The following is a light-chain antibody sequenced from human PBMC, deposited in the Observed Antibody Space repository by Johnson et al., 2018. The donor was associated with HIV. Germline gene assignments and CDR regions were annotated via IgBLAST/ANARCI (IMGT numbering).Light chain of an antibody. CDR3: ETWDSSLSGV. Sequence: QSVLTQPPSVSAAPGQKVTISCSGIGSNIGDNYVSWYQQLPGTAPKLLIYENNKRPSGIPDRFSGSKSGTSATLGITGLQTGDEADYYCETWDSSLSGVFGTGTKVTVL. CDR1: GSNIGDNY. J-gene: IGLJ1*01. V-gene: IGLV1-51*02. CDR2: ENN.